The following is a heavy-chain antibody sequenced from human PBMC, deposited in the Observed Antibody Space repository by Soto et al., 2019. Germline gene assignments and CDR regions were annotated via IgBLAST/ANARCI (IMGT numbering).Heavy chain of an antibody. D-gene: IGHD3-22*01. CDR1: GFTFSSYW. CDR3: ARTDYYDSSGYYGILDY. CDR2: IKQDGSEK. Sequence: GGSLRLSCAASGFTFSSYWMSWVRQAPGKGLEWVANIKQDGSEKYYVDSVKGRFTISRDNAKNSLYLQMNSLRAEDTAVYYCARTDYYDSSGYYGILDYWGQGTLVTVSS. V-gene: IGHV3-7*01. J-gene: IGHJ4*02.